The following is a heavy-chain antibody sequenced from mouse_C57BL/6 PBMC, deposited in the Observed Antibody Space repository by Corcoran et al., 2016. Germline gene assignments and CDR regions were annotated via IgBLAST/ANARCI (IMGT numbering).Heavy chain of an antibody. CDR2: INTYSGVP. J-gene: IGHJ2*01. V-gene: IGHV9-3*01. Sequence: QIQLVQSGPELKKPGETVKISCKASGYTFTTYGMSWVKQAPGKGLKWLGWINTYSGVPTYADDFKGRFAFSLETSASTAYLQINNLKNEDTATYFCARGDYGWDYWGQGTTLTVSS. CDR1: GYTFTTYG. CDR3: ARGDYGWDY. D-gene: IGHD1-2*01.